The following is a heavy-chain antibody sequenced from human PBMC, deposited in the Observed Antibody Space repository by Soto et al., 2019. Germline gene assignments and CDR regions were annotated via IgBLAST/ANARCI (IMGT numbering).Heavy chain of an antibody. D-gene: IGHD3-16*01. CDR1: GYIFTNYG. J-gene: IGHJ4*02. CDR2: ISAYNGHT. V-gene: IGHV1-18*01. Sequence: QVQLVQSGVEVKKPGASVKVSCKAMGYIFTNYGLSWVRQAPGEGPEWLGWISAYNGHTKYAPKVPDRVTLPTDTSATPAYVGLRSLGSVDAAVYYCWRGDGGDFDHWGKGTLVLVSS. CDR3: WRGDGGDFDH.